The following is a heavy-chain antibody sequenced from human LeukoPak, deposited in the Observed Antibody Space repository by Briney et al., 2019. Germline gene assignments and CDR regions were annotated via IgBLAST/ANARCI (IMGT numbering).Heavy chain of an antibody. V-gene: IGHV3-21*01. CDR1: GFTFSSYS. CDR3: ASTGMATIRTSFDY. CDR2: ISSSSSYI. J-gene: IGHJ4*02. Sequence: GSLRLSCAASGFTFSSYSMNWVRQAPGKGLEWVSSISSSSSYIYYADSVKGRFTISRDNAKNSLYLQMNSLRAEDTAVYYCASTGMATIRTSFDYWGQGTLVTVSS. D-gene: IGHD5-24*01.